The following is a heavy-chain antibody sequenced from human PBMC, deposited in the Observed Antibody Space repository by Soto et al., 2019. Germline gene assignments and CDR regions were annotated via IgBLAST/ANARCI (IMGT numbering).Heavy chain of an antibody. CDR1: DGSISSYY. CDR3: ARGDCSGGSCYMVPYAFDI. V-gene: IGHV4-59*01. CDR2: IYYSGST. D-gene: IGHD2-15*01. J-gene: IGHJ3*02. Sequence: PSETLSLTCTVSDGSISSYYWSWIRQPPGKGLEWIGYIYYSGSTNYNPSLKSRVTISVDTSKNQFSLKMSSVTAADTAVYYCARGDCSGGSCYMVPYAFDIWGQGTMVTVSS.